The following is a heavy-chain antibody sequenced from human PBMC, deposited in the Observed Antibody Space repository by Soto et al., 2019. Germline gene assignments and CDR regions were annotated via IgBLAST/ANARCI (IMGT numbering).Heavy chain of an antibody. CDR1: GGSISSGDYY. CDR3: ARAQDRGGAAAGQRRHNWFDP. V-gene: IGHV4-39*07. CDR2: INHSGST. D-gene: IGHD6-13*01. J-gene: IGHJ5*02. Sequence: PSETLSLTCTVSGGSISSGDYYWSWIRQPPGKGLEWIGEINHSGSTNYNPSLKSRVTISVDTSKNQFSLKLSSVTAADTAVYYCARAQDRGGAAAGQRRHNWFDPWGQGTLVTVSS.